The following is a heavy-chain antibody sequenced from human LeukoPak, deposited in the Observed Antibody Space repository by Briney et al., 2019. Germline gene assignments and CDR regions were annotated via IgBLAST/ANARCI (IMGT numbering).Heavy chain of an antibody. CDR3: ARGGSSGWPVDY. V-gene: IGHV3-48*03. CDR2: ISSSGSNI. Sequence: PGGSLRLSCAASGFTFSSYEMNWVRQAPGKGLEWVSYISSSGSNIYYADSVKGRFTISRDNSKNTLYLQMNSLRAEDTAVYYCARGGSSGWPVDYWGLGTLVTVSS. CDR1: GFTFSSYE. D-gene: IGHD6-19*01. J-gene: IGHJ4*02.